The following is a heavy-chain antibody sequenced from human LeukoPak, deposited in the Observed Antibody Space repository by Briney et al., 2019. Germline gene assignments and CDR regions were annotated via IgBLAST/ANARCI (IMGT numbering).Heavy chain of an antibody. CDR2: IYYSGST. CDR3: ARFHCSSTSCYLDY. CDR1: GGSISSGGYY. Sequence: PSQTLSLTCTVSGGSISSGGYYWSWIRQHPGKGLEWIGYIYYSGSTYYNPSLKSRVTISVDTSKNQFSLKLSSVTAADTAVYYCARFHCSSTSCYLDYWGQGTLVTVPS. V-gene: IGHV4-31*03. D-gene: IGHD2-2*01. J-gene: IGHJ4*02.